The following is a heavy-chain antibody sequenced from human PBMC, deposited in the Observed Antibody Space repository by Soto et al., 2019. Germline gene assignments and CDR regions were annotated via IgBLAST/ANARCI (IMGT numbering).Heavy chain of an antibody. CDR2: VTADGGT. D-gene: IGHD2-15*01. J-gene: IGHJ3*02. V-gene: IGHV3-23*01. CDR1: GFTVRSHA. CDR3: APHVSCSGGSCQYDAFAI. Sequence: PGGSLRLSCEGSGFTVRSHARTWIRQAPGKGPEWVSTVTADGGTYYADSVKGRFAMSRDTSENTLYLQMNSLGAEDTAAYYCAPHVSCSGGSCQYDAFAIRGQGTMVTVSS.